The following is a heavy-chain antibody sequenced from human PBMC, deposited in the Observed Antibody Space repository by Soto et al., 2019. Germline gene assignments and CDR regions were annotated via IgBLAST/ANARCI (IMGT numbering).Heavy chain of an antibody. V-gene: IGHV3-30*18. CDR2: ISFDGLNK. CDR3: AQDRSGSFPFYYGMDV. D-gene: IGHD1-26*01. J-gene: IGHJ6*02. CDR1: GLTFHRHG. Sequence: PGGSLRLSCAAPGLTFHRHGMHWVRQAPGKGLEWVAVISFDGLNKYYADSVKGRFTISRDNSNATLYLQMNTVRAEDTAVYYCAQDRSGSFPFYYGMDVWGQGTTVTVSS.